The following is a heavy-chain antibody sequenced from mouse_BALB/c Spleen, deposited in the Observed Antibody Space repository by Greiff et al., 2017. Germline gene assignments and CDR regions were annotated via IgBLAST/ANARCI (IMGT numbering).Heavy chain of an antibody. CDR3: ARSYDYDEAWFAY. CDR1: GYAFSSSW. J-gene: IGHJ3*01. Sequence: QVQLQQSGPELVKPGASVKISCKASGYAFSSSWMNWVKQRPGQGLEWIGRIYPGDGDTNYNGKFKGKATLTADKSSSTAYMQLSSLTSVDSAVYFCARSYDYDEAWFAYWGQGTLVTVSA. D-gene: IGHD2-4*01. CDR2: IYPGDGDT. V-gene: IGHV1-82*01.